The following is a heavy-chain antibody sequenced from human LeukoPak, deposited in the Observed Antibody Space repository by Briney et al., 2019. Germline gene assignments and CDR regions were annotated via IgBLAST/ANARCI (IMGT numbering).Heavy chain of an antibody. CDR1: GGSFSGYY. J-gene: IGHJ4*02. Sequence: PSETLSLTCAVYGGSFSGYYWSWIRQPPGKGLEWIGSIYYSGSTYYNPSLKSRVTISVDTSKNQFSLKLSSVTAADTAVYYCATEDYYYDSSGYLYYFDYWGQGTLVTVSS. D-gene: IGHD3-22*01. V-gene: IGHV4-34*01. CDR3: ATEDYYYDSSGYLYYFDY. CDR2: IYYSGST.